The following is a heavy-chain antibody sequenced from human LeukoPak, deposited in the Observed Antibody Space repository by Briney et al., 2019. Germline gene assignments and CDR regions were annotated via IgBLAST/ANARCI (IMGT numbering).Heavy chain of an antibody. Sequence: GGSLRLSCAASGFTFSSYWMSWVRQAPGKGLEWVAVIWYDGSNQHYADSVKGRFTISRDNSRNTLYLQMNILRAEDTALYYCARDSGAYYGSGKDFWGQGTLVTVSS. J-gene: IGHJ4*02. CDR1: GFTFSSYW. CDR3: ARDSGAYYGSGKDF. V-gene: IGHV3-33*08. D-gene: IGHD3-10*01. CDR2: IWYDGSNQ.